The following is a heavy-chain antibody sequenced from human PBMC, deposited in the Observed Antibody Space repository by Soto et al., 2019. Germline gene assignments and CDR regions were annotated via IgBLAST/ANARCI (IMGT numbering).Heavy chain of an antibody. Sequence: QVQLVQSGAEGKKPVSSVNVSCKASGGTFSSYAISWVRQAPGQGLEWMGWIIPIFGTANYAQKFQGRVTINADESTRKADREMSSLIYEDTGVNYCARVRIQSYNRSGSVDYWGQVTLVTVSS. CDR2: IIPIFGTA. J-gene: IGHJ4*02. D-gene: IGHD3-22*01. V-gene: IGHV1-69*12. CDR1: GGTFSSYA. CDR3: ARVRIQSYNRSGSVDY.